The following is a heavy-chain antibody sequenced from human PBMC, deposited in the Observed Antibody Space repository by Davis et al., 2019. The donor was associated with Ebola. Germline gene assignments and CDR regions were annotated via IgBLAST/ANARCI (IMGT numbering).Heavy chain of an antibody. CDR3: VRTTYGAPEY. Sequence: GESLKISCAASGFTFSRYWMHWVRKAPGKGLVYVSRISSDGGITSYADSVKGRFTISRDNAKSTLYLQMNSLTAEDTAVYYCVRTTYGAPEYWGQGTLVTVSS. J-gene: IGHJ4*02. CDR2: ISSDGGIT. V-gene: IGHV3-74*01. CDR1: GFTFSRYW. D-gene: IGHD4-17*01.